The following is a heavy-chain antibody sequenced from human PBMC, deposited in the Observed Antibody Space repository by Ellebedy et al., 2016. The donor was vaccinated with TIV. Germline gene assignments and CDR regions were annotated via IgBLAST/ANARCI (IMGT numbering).Heavy chain of an antibody. Sequence: PGGSLRLSCAASGFTVSIYYMSWVRQAPGRGLEWVSLIYSGDEAHYADSVKGRFTISRDSSDNTVYLQMNSLRVEDTAVYYCATGDAQKGQWGQGTLVTVSS. J-gene: IGHJ4*02. CDR1: GFTVSIYY. CDR2: IYSGDEA. V-gene: IGHV3-66*01. CDR3: ATGDAQKGQ. D-gene: IGHD4-17*01.